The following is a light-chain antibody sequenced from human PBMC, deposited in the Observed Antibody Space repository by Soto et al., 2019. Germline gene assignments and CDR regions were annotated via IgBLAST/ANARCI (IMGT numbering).Light chain of an antibody. V-gene: IGLV1-44*01. CDR2: SNN. J-gene: IGLJ1*01. Sequence: QSVLTQPPSASGTPGQRVTISCSGSSSNIGSNTVNWYQQLPGTAPKLLIYSNNQRPSGVPDRFSGSKSGTSASLAISGLQSEDEADYYCISYGGSDNFFFGTGTKVTVL. CDR3: ISYGGSDNFF. CDR1: SSNIGSNT.